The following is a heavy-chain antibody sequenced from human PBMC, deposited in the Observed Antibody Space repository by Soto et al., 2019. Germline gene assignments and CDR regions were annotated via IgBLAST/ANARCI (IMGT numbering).Heavy chain of an antibody. CDR3: AGVWNYYYYGMDV. Sequence: PGGSLRLSCAASGFTFSSYWMSWVRQAPGKGLEWVANIKQDGSEKYYVDSVKGRFTISRDNAKNSLYLQMNSLRAEDTAVYYCAGVWNYYYYGMDVWGQGTTVTVSS. V-gene: IGHV3-7*01. J-gene: IGHJ6*02. D-gene: IGHD3-3*01. CDR2: IKQDGSEK. CDR1: GFTFSSYW.